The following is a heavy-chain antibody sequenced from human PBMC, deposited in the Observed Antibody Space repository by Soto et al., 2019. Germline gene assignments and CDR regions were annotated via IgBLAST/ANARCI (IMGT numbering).Heavy chain of an antibody. J-gene: IGHJ4*02. D-gene: IGHD1-26*01. V-gene: IGHV4-28*01. CDR3: AGREIQGPIDY. Sequence: SETLSLTCAVSGYSISSSNWWGWIRQPPGKGLEWIGYIYYSGTTYYNPSLKSRVTMSVDTSKNQFSLKLTSVTAVDTAVYYCAGREIQGPIDYWGQGTLVTAPQ. CDR2: IYYSGTT. CDR1: GYSISSSNW.